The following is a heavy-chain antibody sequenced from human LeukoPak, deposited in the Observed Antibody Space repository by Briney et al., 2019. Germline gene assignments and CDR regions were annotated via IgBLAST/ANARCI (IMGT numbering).Heavy chain of an antibody. CDR3: ASGAVADHFDY. D-gene: IGHD6-19*01. J-gene: IGHJ4*02. V-gene: IGHV3-53*01. CDR2: IYSGGST. Sequence: PGGSLRLSCAASGFTVSSNYMSWVRQAPGKGLEWVSVIYSGGSTYYADSVKGRFTISRDNSKNTRYLQMNSLRAEDTAVYYCASGAVADHFDYWGQGTLVTVSS. CDR1: GFTVSSNY.